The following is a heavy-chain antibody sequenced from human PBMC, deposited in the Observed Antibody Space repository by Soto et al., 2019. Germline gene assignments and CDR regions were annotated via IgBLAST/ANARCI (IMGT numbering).Heavy chain of an antibody. Sequence: QVQLVESGGGVVQPGRSLRLSCAASGFTFSSYGMHWVRQAPGKGLEWVGVITYDGSNKFYADSVKGRFTISRENSKNTVYLQMNSLRAEDAAVYYCAKDWRESLPGDAFDIWGQGTMVTVSS. CDR2: ITYDGSNK. J-gene: IGHJ3*02. D-gene: IGHD3-10*01. CDR3: AKDWRESLPGDAFDI. V-gene: IGHV3-30*18. CDR1: GFTFSSYG.